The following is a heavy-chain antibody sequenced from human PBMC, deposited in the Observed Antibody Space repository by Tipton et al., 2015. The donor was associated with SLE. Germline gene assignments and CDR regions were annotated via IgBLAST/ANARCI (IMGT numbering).Heavy chain of an antibody. Sequence: LSLTCTVSGYTISSGYYWGWIRQPPGKGLEWIGSIYHSGSTYYNPSLKSRVTISVDTSKNQFSLKLSSVTAADTAVYYCARGPEQWLVNPHYFDYWGQGTLVTVSS. CDR2: IYHSGST. D-gene: IGHD6-19*01. V-gene: IGHV4-38-2*02. CDR1: GYTISSGYY. CDR3: ARGPEQWLVNPHYFDY. J-gene: IGHJ4*02.